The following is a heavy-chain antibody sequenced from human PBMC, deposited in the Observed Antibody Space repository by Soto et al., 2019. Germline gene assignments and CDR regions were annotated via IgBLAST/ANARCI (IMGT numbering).Heavy chain of an antibody. CDR2: IIPIFGIA. V-gene: IGHV1-69*04. CDR3: ARDDIVVVTAIQQVYYYYYGMDV. D-gene: IGHD2-21*02. Sequence: SVKVSCKASGGTFSSYTISWVRQATGQGLERKGRIIPIFGIANYAQKFQGRVTITADKSTSTAYKELSSLRSEDTAVYYCARDDIVVVTAIQQVYYYYYGMDVWGQGTTVTVSS. J-gene: IGHJ6*02. CDR1: GGTFSSYT.